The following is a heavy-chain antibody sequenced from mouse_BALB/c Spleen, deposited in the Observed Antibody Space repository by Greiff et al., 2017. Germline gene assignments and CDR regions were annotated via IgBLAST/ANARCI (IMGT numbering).Heavy chain of an antibody. Sequence: EVQLQQSGAELVKPGASVKLSCTASGFNIKDTYMHWVKQRPEQGLEWIGRIDPANGNTKYDPKFQGKATITADTSSNTAYLQLSSLTSEDTAVYYCADDGSSSWFAYWGQGTLVTVSA. J-gene: IGHJ3*01. V-gene: IGHV14-3*02. D-gene: IGHD1-1*01. CDR1: GFNIKDTY. CDR2: IDPANGNT. CDR3: ADDGSSSWFAY.